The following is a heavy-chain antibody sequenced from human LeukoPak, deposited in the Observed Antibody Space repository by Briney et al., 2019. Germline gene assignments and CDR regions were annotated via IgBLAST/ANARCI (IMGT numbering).Heavy chain of an antibody. Sequence: GGSLRLSCAASGFTFSSYAMSWVRQAPGKGLEWVSYISSTSSNIYYADSVKGRFTISRDNAKNSLYLQMNSLRAEDTAVYYCAKPPITIFGVIHYYYMDVWGKGTTVTVSS. CDR3: AKPPITIFGVIHYYYMDV. CDR2: ISSTSSNI. J-gene: IGHJ6*03. V-gene: IGHV3-48*01. CDR1: GFTFSSYA. D-gene: IGHD3-3*01.